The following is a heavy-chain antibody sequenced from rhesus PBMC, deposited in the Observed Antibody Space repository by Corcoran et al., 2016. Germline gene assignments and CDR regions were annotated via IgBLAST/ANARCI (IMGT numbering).Heavy chain of an antibody. CDR1: GGSISSNY. D-gene: IGHD3-16*01. V-gene: IGHV4-173*01. CDR3: ARGVTIVSTHPLFDY. CDR2: ISGSGGSP. J-gene: IGHJ4*01. Sequence: QLQLQESGPGLVKPSETLSLTCAVSGGSISSNYWSWIRQPPGKGLEWIGRISGSGGSPDYNPSLNMRVTISTDTSKNQFSLKLSSVPAADTAVYYCARGVTIVSTHPLFDYWGQGVLVTVSS.